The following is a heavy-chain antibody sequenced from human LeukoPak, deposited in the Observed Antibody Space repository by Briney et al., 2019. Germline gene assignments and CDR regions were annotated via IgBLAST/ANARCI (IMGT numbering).Heavy chain of an antibody. J-gene: IGHJ4*02. CDR2: IHKSGTIT. Sequence: GGSLRLSCAASGFSFSTYSMNWVRQAPGKGLEWVSYIHKSGTITYYRDSVKGRFTISRDNAKNSLYLQMNSLRDEDAAVYYCARDPHALDFWGQGTLVTVSS. CDR3: ARDPHALDF. V-gene: IGHV3-48*02. CDR1: GFSFSTYS.